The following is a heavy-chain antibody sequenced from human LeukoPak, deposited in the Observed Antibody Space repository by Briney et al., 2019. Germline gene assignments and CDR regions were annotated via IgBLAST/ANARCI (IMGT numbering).Heavy chain of an antibody. CDR3: ARAGGPRITFGGVIASYFDY. CDR1: GGSISSGGYY. CDR2: IYYSGST. D-gene: IGHD3-16*02. Sequence: PSETLSLTCTVSGGSISSGGYYWSWIRQHPGKGLEWIGYIYYSGSTYYNPSLKSRVTISVDTSKNQFSLKLSSVTAADTAVYYCARAGGPRITFGGVIASYFDYWGQGTLVTVSS. V-gene: IGHV4-31*03. J-gene: IGHJ4*02.